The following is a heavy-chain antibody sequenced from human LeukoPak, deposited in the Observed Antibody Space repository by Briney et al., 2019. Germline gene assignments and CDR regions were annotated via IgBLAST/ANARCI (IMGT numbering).Heavy chain of an antibody. J-gene: IGHJ4*02. CDR1: GFTFSSYA. Sequence: GGSLRLSCAASGFTFSSYAMSWVRQAPGKGLEWVSAISGSGDSTYYADSVKGRFTISRDNSKNTLYLQMNSLRAEDTAVYYCAKGEQLVQFPFDYWGQGTLVTVSS. CDR2: ISGSGDST. D-gene: IGHD6-13*01. CDR3: AKGEQLVQFPFDY. V-gene: IGHV3-23*01.